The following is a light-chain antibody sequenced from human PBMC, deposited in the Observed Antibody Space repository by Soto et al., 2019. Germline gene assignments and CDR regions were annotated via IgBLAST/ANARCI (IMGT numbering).Light chain of an antibody. CDR2: AAS. V-gene: IGKV1-27*01. J-gene: IGKJ4*01. Sequence: DIQMTQSPSSLSASGGDRVTLTCRASQDIGNYLAWYQQKPGKVPKLLIYAASTLQSGVPSRVSGSGSGTDFTLTISSLQPEDVATYSWQNYNSALLTFGRGTKVAIK. CDR3: QNYNSALLT. CDR1: QDIGNY.